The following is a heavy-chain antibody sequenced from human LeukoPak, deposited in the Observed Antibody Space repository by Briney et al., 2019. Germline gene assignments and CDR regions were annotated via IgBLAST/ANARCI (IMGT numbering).Heavy chain of an antibody. V-gene: IGHV3-33*01. J-gene: IGHJ4*02. Sequence: GRSLRLPCAASGFTFSSYGMHWVRQAPGKGLEWVAVIWYDGSNKHYADSVKGRFTISRDNSKNTLYLQMNSLRAEDTAVYYCAPIRIGEDYWGQGTLVTVSS. CDR2: IWYDGSNK. CDR3: APIRIGEDY. CDR1: GFTFSSYG. D-gene: IGHD3-10*01.